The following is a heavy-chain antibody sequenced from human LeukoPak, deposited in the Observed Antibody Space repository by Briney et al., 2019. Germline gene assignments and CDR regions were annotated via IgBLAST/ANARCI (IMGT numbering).Heavy chain of an antibody. CDR3: AKAWAASGSGWPDY. V-gene: IGHV3-9*01. CDR2: ISWNSGSI. D-gene: IGHD6-19*01. Sequence: GGSVRLSCAASGFTFDDYAMHWVRQAPGKGLEWVSGISWNSGSIGYADSVKGRFTISRDNAKNSLYLQMNSLRAEDTALYYCAKAWAASGSGWPDYWGQGTLVTVSS. CDR1: GFTFDDYA. J-gene: IGHJ4*02.